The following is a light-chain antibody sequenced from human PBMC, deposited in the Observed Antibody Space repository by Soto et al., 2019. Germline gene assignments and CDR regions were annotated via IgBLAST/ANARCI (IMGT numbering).Light chain of an antibody. V-gene: IGLV2-8*01. J-gene: IGLJ3*02. CDR1: SSDVGAYKY. CDR3: TSYVGNDIWV. CDR2: EVT. Sequence: QSVLTQPPSASGSTRQSVTSSCTGTSSDVGAYKYVSWYQQYPGKAPKLMIYEVTKRPSGVPDRFSGSKSGNTASLTVSGLQAEDEADYYCTSYVGNDIWVFGGGTKLTVL.